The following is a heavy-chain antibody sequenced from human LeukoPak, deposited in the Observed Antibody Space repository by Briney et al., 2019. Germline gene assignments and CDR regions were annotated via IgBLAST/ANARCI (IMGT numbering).Heavy chain of an antibody. CDR3: ARTIYGYKLDAFDI. J-gene: IGHJ3*02. V-gene: IGHV1-2*02. CDR1: GYTFTGYY. Sequence: ASVKVPCKASGYTFTGYYMHWVRQAPGQGLEWMGWINPNSGGTNYAQNFQGRVTMTRDTSISTAYMEMSRLRSDDTAVVYCARTIYGYKLDAFDIWGQGTMVTVSS. D-gene: IGHD5-24*01. CDR2: INPNSGGT.